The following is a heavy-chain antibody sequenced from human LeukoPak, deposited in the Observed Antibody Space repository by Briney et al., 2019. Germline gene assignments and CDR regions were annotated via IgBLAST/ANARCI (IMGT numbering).Heavy chain of an antibody. D-gene: IGHD3-3*01. CDR1: GFTFSNAW. V-gene: IGHV3-30*03. Sequence: SGGSLRLSCAASGFTFSNAWMTWVRQAPGKGLEWVAVISYDGSNKYYADSVKGRFTISRDNAKNSLYLQMNSLRVEDTAVYYCAREGARGDDLAEAFDIWGQGTMVTVSS. CDR3: AREGARGDDLAEAFDI. CDR2: ISYDGSNK. J-gene: IGHJ3*02.